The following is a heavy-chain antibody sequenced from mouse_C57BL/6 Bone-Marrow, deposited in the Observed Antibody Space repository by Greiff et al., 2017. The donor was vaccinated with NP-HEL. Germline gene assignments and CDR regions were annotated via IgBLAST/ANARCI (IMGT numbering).Heavy chain of an antibody. D-gene: IGHD1-2*01. J-gene: IGHJ4*01. CDR2: IYPGGGYT. CDR1: GYTFTNYW. V-gene: IGHV1-63*01. CDR3: ARLHSYAMDY. Sequence: QVQLKQSGAELVRPGTSVKMSCKASGYTFTNYWIGWAKQRPGHGLEWIGDIYPGGGYTNYNEKFKGKATLTADKSSSTAYMQFSSLTSEDSAIYYCARLHSYAMDYWGQGTSVTVSS.